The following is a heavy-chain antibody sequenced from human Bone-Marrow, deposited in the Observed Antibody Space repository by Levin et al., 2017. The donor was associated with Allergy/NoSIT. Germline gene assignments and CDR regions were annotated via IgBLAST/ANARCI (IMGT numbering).Heavy chain of an antibody. CDR1: GFTFSLYG. Sequence: GGSLRLSCAASGFTFSLYGMHWIRQAPGKRLEWLAVMWNDGSYEKYADSVKGRFTISRDNSNNTLYLQMNSLGAEDTAVYYCARDVYIGSADYFDYGGQGTLDSVTS. CDR2: MWNDGSYE. D-gene: IGHD5/OR15-5a*01. V-gene: IGHV3-33*01. CDR3: ARDVYIGSADYFDY. J-gene: IGHJ4*02.